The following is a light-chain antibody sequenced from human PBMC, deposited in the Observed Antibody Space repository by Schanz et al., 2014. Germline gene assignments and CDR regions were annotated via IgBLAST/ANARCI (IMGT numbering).Light chain of an antibody. J-gene: IGLJ1*01. Sequence: QSALIQPPSVFGSPGQSVTISCTGTSSDVGSYDYVSWYQQHPGTVPKPMIYNVNTQPSGVPDRFSGSKSGNTASMTISGLQAEDEADYYCGSYTTSINYVFGTGTKLTVL. CDR3: GSYTTSINYV. CDR2: NVN. CDR1: SSDVGSYDY. V-gene: IGLV2-11*01.